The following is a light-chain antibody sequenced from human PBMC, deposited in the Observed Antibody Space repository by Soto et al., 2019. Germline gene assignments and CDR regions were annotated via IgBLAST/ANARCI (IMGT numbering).Light chain of an antibody. CDR2: GAS. Sequence: EIVLTRSPGTLSLSPGERATLSCRASQSVGSNYLAWYQQKPGQGPRLLIYGASTRATGIPATFSGSGSGTEFTLTISSLQSEDFALYYCQQYENWPRTFGQGTKWIS. J-gene: IGKJ1*01. CDR3: QQYENWPRT. V-gene: IGKV3D-15*01. CDR1: QSVGSN.